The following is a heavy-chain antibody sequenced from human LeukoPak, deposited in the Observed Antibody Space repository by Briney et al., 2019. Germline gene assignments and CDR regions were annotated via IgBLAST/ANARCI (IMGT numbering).Heavy chain of an antibody. V-gene: IGHV3-74*01. CDR2: INSDDSST. J-gene: IGHJ4*02. D-gene: IGHD6-19*01. CDR1: GFTFSDYW. Sequence: GGSLRLSCVASGFTFSDYWMYWVRQAPGKGLVWVSRINSDDSSTSYADSVQGRFTISRDNAKNTLYLQMNSLRAEDTAVYYCATCVAVPGLPDSWGQGTLVHVSS. CDR3: ATCVAVPGLPDS.